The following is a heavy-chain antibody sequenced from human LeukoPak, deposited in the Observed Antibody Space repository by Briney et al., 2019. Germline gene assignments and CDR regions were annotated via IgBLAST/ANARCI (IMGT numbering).Heavy chain of an antibody. Sequence: SVKVSCKASGGTFSSYAISWVRQAPGQGLEWMGMIIPIFGTANYAQKFQGRVTITTDESTSTAYMALSSLRSEDTAVYYCAVVPITMIVVVMEAFDIWGQGTMVTVSS. CDR2: IIPIFGTA. CDR3: AVVPITMIVVVMEAFDI. V-gene: IGHV1-69*05. J-gene: IGHJ3*02. CDR1: GGTFSSYA. D-gene: IGHD3-22*01.